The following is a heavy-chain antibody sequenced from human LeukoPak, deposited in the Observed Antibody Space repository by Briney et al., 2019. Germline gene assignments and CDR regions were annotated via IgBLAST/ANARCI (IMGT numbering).Heavy chain of an antibody. J-gene: IGHJ4*02. CDR2: ISGSGDST. CDR1: GFTFSNYV. V-gene: IGHV3-21*01. D-gene: IGHD6-19*01. Sequence: PGGSLRLSCAASGFTFSNYVMSWVRQAPGKGLEWVSGISGSGDSTYYADSVKGRFTISRDNAKNSLYLQMNSLRAEDTAVYYCAREAVAGVFDYWGQGTLVTVSS. CDR3: AREAVAGVFDY.